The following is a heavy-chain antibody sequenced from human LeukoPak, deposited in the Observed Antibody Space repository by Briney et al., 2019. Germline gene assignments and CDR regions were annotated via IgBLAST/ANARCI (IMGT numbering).Heavy chain of an antibody. CDR1: GFTFSSYG. CDR3: AKGAIAALNAYFDY. V-gene: IGHV3-30*02. J-gene: IGHJ4*02. CDR2: IRYDGSNK. D-gene: IGHD2-15*01. Sequence: GGSLRLSCAASGFTFSSYGMYWVRQAPGKGLEWVAFIRYDGSNKYYADSVKGRFTISRDNSKNTLYLQMNSLRAEDTAVYYCAKGAIAALNAYFDYWGQGTLVTVSS.